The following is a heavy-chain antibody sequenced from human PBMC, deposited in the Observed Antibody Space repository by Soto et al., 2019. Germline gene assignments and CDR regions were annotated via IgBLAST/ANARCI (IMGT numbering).Heavy chain of an antibody. CDR3: ARGQRHNWNYITTYNFDY. Sequence: ASVKVSCKASGYTFTSYDISWVRQATGQGLEWMGWMNPNSGNTGYAQKFQGRVTMTRNTSISTAYMELSSLRSEDTAVYYCARGQRHNWNYITTYNFDYWGQGTLVTVSS. V-gene: IGHV1-8*01. J-gene: IGHJ4*02. CDR2: MNPNSGNT. CDR1: GYTFTSYD. D-gene: IGHD1-7*01.